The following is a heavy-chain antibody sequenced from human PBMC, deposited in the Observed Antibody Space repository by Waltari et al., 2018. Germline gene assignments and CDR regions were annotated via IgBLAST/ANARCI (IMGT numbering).Heavy chain of an antibody. Sequence: VQLVESGGGLVQPGGSLSLSCAASGFNFSSYEMNWVRQAPGKGLEWVSYISSSGTIYYADSVKGRFTISRDNAKNSLYLQMNSLRAEDTAVYYCARESYGDYVPDDAFDIWGQGTIVTVSS. D-gene: IGHD4-17*01. V-gene: IGHV3-48*03. J-gene: IGHJ3*02. CDR2: ISSSGTI. CDR3: ARESYGDYVPDDAFDI. CDR1: GFNFSSYE.